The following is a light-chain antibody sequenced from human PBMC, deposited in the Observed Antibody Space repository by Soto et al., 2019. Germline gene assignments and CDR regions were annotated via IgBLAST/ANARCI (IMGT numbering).Light chain of an antibody. CDR2: EDN. V-gene: IGLV6-57*01. Sequence: NFMLTQPHSVSESPGKTVIISCTRRSGSIASNYVQWYQQRPGSSPTTVIYEDNQRPSGVPDRFSGSIDSSSNSASLTISGLETEDEPDYYCQSYDATNQVFGGGTKVTVL. J-gene: IGLJ3*02. CDR1: SGSIASNY. CDR3: QSYDATNQV.